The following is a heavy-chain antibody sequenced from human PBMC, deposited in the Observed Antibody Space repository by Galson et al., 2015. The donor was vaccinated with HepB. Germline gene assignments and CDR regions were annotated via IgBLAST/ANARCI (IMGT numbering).Heavy chain of an antibody. J-gene: IGHJ6*02. CDR1: GFTFSSYW. V-gene: IGHV3-74*01. D-gene: IGHD2-15*01. CDR3: ARGSTKFLVTLGVVVAATPDYYYYGMDV. CDR2: INSDGSST. Sequence: SLRLSCAASGFTFSSYWMHWVRQAPGKGLVWVSRINSDGSSTSYADSVKGRFTISRDNAKNTLYLQMNSLRAEDTAVYYCARGSTKFLVTLGVVVAATPDYYYYGMDVWGQGTTVTVSS.